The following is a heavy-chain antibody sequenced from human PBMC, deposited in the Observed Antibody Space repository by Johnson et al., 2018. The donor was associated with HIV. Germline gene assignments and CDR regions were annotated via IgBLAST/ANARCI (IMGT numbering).Heavy chain of an antibody. D-gene: IGHD1-26*01. Sequence: QVQLMESGGGVVQPGRSLRLSCAASGFTFSSYGMHWVRQAPGKGLEWVAVISYDGSNKYYADSVKGRFTISRDNSKNPLYLQMNSLRAEDTAVYYCARSYSGSTWDAFDIWGQGTLVTVSS. V-gene: IGHV3-30*03. CDR3: ARSYSGSTWDAFDI. J-gene: IGHJ3*02. CDR2: ISYDGSNK. CDR1: GFTFSSYG.